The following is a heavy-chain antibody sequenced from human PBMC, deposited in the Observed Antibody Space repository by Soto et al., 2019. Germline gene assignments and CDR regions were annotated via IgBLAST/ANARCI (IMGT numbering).Heavy chain of an antibody. CDR3: VRDVYRGSGTNNDDY. Sequence: QVQLVQSGAEVKKPGSSVKVSCKASGGTFSSYAISWVRQAPGQGLEWMGGIIPIFGTANYAQKFQGRVTITADESTSTAYMELSSLRSEDTAVYYCVRDVYRGSGTNNDDYWGQGTLVTVSS. CDR2: IIPIFGTA. D-gene: IGHD3-16*01. J-gene: IGHJ4*02. V-gene: IGHV1-69*01. CDR1: GGTFSSYA.